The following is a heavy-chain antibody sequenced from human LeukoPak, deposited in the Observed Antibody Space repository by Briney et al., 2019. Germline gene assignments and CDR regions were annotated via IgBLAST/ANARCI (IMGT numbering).Heavy chain of an antibody. D-gene: IGHD6-19*01. CDR1: GYSIRGGCF. J-gene: IGHJ4*02. CDR3: TRVTRNSGWFFDY. Sequence: PSETLSLTCDVSGYSIRGGCFWGWIRQPPGMGLEWIGSTAHRGNTYYNPSLKGRVSISTDGSKNQFSLSLTSVTAADTATYYCTRVTRNSGWFFDYWGPGTLATVYS. CDR2: TAHRGNT. V-gene: IGHV4-38-2*01.